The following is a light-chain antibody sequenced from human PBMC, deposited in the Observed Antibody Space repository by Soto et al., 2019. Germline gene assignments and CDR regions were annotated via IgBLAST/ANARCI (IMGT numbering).Light chain of an antibody. CDR2: AAS. CDR1: LPISNY. CDR3: ETYNSAPRT. Sequence: SRSASVGSVDTSTCLSSLPISNYLAWYQQKPGKIPNLLIYAASTLQAGVPSRFSGSGSGTDFTLTIRSLQPEDVAAYYCETYNSAPRTFGGGTKVDIK. V-gene: IGKV1-27*01. J-gene: IGKJ4*01.